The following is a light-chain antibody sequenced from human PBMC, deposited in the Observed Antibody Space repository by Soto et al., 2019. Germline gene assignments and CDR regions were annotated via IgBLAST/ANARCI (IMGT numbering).Light chain of an antibody. J-gene: IGLJ1*01. V-gene: IGLV2-14*01. CDR1: SSDIGYYDY. CDR2: EVS. Sequence: QSALAQPASVSGSPGQSITISCSGTSSDIGYYDYVSWYQQHPGKAPKLVLYEVSNRPSGISNRFSGSKSGNTASLTISGLQAEDEGDYYCSSYAGSSTYVFGTGTKLTVL. CDR3: SSYAGSSTYV.